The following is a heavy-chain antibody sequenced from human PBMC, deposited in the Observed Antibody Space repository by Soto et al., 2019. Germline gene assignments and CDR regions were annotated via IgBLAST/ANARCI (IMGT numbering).Heavy chain of an antibody. CDR2: IHHSGSA. D-gene: IGHD6-13*01. J-gene: IGHJ4*02. CDR1: GDSISSSYW. CDR3: ARKEVAAGRTFDY. Sequence: PSETLSLTCAVSGDSISSSYWWSRVRQPPGKGLEWIGEIHHSGSANYNPSLKSRVTISVDKPKNQFSLKLSSVTAADTAVYYCARKEVAAGRTFDYWGQGTLVTVSS. V-gene: IGHV4-4*02.